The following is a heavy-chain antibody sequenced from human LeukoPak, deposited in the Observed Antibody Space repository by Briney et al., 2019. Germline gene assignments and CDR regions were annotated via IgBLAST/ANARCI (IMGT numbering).Heavy chain of an antibody. D-gene: IGHD3-10*01. V-gene: IGHV3-11*01. CDR3: ARDVYYGSGFRMDV. Sequence: GGSLRLSCAASGFTFSDYYMSWIRQAPGKGLEWVSYISSSGSTIYYADSVKGRFTISRDNAKNSLYLQMNSLRAEDTAVYYCARDVYYGSGFRMDVWGKGTTVTISS. CDR2: ISSSGSTI. J-gene: IGHJ6*03. CDR1: GFTFSDYY.